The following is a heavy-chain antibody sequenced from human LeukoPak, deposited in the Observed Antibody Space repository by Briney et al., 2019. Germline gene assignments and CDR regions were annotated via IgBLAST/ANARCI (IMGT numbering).Heavy chain of an antibody. J-gene: IGHJ3*02. D-gene: IGHD2-2*01. V-gene: IGHV4-30-2*01. Sequence: PSETLSLTCAVSGGSISSGGYSWSWIRQPPGKGLEWIGYIYHSGSTYYNPSLKSRVTISVDRSKNQFSLKLSSVTAADTAVYYCASSGVVPAADDAFDIWDQGTMVTVSS. CDR3: ASSGVVPAADDAFDI. CDR2: IYHSGST. CDR1: GGSISSGGYS.